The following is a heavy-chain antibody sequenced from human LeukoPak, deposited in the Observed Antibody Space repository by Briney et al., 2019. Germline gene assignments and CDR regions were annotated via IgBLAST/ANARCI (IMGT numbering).Heavy chain of an antibody. J-gene: IGHJ4*02. CDR1: GGTFSSYA. CDR3: ALGAYDY. D-gene: IGHD1-26*01. CDR2: INAGDGNT. Sequence: ASVKVSCKASGGTFSSYAISWVRQAPGQRLEWMGWINAGDGNTRYSQHFQGRLTVTRDTSASTAYMELSSLRSEDTAVYYCALGAYDYWGQGTLVTVSS. V-gene: IGHV1-3*01.